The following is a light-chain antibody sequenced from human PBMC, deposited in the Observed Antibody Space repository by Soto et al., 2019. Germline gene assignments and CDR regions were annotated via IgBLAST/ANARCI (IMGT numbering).Light chain of an antibody. J-gene: IGKJ1*01. CDR2: GAS. CDR1: QSVSSN. V-gene: IGKV3-15*01. Sequence: EIVMTQSPATLSVSPGERATRSCRASQSVSSNLAWYQQKPGQAPRLLIYGASTRATGIPAGFSGTGSGTEFTLTISSLQSEDFAVYYCQQYNNRPPGTFGQGTKVDIK. CDR3: QQYNNRPPGT.